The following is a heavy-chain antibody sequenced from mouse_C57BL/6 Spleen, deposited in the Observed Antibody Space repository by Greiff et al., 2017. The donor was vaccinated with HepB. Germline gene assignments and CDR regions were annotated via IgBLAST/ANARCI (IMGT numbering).Heavy chain of an antibody. CDR1: GFTFSSYT. D-gene: IGHD1-1*01. V-gene: IGHV5-9*01. J-gene: IGHJ2*01. CDR2: ISGGGGNT. CDR3: ARQDYGSFY. Sequence: EVQLVESGGGLVKPGGSLKLSCAASGFTFSSYTMSWVRQTPEKRLEWVATISGGGGNTYYPDSVKGRFTISRDNAKNTLYLQMSSLRSEDTALYYCARQDYGSFYWGQGTTLTVSS.